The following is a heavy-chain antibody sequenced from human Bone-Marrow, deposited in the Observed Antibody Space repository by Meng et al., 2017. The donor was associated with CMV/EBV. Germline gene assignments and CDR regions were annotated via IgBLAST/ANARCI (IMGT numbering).Heavy chain of an antibody. CDR1: GFTFSTYG. J-gene: IGHJ6*04. Sequence: GESLKISCAASGFTFSTYGMHWVRQAPGKGLEWVTFIRYDGSDKSYIDSVKGRFTISRENSKNTLYLQISSLRAEDTAVYYCAKSRGYCTSTTCVYGMDVWGIGTTVTVSS. D-gene: IGHD2-2*01. CDR3: AKSRGYCTSTTCVYGMDV. CDR2: IRYDGSDK. V-gene: IGHV3-30*02.